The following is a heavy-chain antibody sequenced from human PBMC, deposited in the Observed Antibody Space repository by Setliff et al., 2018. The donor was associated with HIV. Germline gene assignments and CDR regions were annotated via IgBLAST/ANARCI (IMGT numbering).Heavy chain of an antibody. V-gene: IGHV1-3*01. CDR1: GYTFTSYA. J-gene: IGHJ3*02. Sequence: ASVKVSCKASGYTFTSYAMHWVRQAPGQRLEWMGWINAGDGNTKYSQKFQGRVTITRDTSASTAYMELSSLRSEDTAVYYCARDYYCSSTSCYGCCAFDTWGQGTMVTVSS. D-gene: IGHD2-2*01. CDR3: ARDYYCSSTSCYGCCAFDT. CDR2: INAGDGNT.